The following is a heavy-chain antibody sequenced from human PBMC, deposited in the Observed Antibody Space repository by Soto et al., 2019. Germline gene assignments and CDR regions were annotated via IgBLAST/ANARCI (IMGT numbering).Heavy chain of an antibody. CDR2: INPSGGST. D-gene: IGHD1-7*01. V-gene: IGHV1-46*01. J-gene: IGHJ5*02. CDR1: GYTFTSYY. Sequence: ASVKVSCKASGYTFTSYYMHWVRQAPGQGLEWMGIINPSGGSTSYAQKFQGRVTMTRDTSTSKVYMELSSLRSEETAVYYCARDHRRNPRNYELHPWGQRTLVIVPS. CDR3: ARDHRRNPRNYELHP.